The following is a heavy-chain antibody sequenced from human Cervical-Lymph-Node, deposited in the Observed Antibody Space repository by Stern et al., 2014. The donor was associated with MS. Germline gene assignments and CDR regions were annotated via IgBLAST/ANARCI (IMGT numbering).Heavy chain of an antibody. Sequence: QLVQSGAEVKKPGASVKVSCKASGDTFTSYYMHWVRQAPGQGLEWMGLVNPSDDSTSFARKFRGRVTMTRDTSTTTVYMELSSLRSEDTAVYYCTREGIQLKYFDYWGQGTLVTVSS. CDR1: GDTFTSYY. V-gene: IGHV1-46*03. J-gene: IGHJ4*02. D-gene: IGHD5-18*01. CDR2: VNPSDDST. CDR3: TREGIQLKYFDY.